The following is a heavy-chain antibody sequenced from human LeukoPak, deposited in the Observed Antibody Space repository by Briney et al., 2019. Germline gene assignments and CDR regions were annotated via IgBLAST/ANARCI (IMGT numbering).Heavy chain of an antibody. D-gene: IGHD2/OR15-2a*01. CDR1: GYTFTAYN. CDR3: ARDSNNMAY. Sequence: ASVKVSCKTSGYTFTAYNIHWVRQAPGQGLEWLGYINPNSGVTTYARKFQGRVTLTRDTSFSTAYMELSSLTSDDTAVYYCARDSNNMAYWGQGTLVTVSS. V-gene: IGHV1-2*02. J-gene: IGHJ4*02. CDR2: INPNSGVT.